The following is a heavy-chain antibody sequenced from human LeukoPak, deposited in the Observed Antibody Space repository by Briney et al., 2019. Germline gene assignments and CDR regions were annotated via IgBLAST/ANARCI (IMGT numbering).Heavy chain of an antibody. Sequence: SETLSLTCAVSGDSISSGGHYWNWVRQRPGNDLEWIEYIFHTGTTHYNPSLKSRVTISVDTSKSHFSLKLSSVTAADTAVYYCARSPGIWNEYGRLEYWGQGALVTVSS. CDR1: GDSISSGGHY. CDR2: IFHTGTT. D-gene: IGHD1-1*01. J-gene: IGHJ4*02. V-gene: IGHV4-31*11. CDR3: ARSPGIWNEYGRLEY.